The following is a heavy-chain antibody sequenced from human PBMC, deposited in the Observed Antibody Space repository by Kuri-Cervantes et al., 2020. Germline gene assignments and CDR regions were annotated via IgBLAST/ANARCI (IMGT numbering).Heavy chain of an antibody. CDR2: INHRGST. V-gene: IGHV4-34*01. CDR3: VRVGNTVPPTDNWFDP. Sequence: SETLSLTCAVYGGSFSGYYWIWIRQPPGKGLEWIGEINHRGSTNYNPSLKSRVTISEDKSKNQFSLKMRSVTAADTAVYYCVRVGNTVPPTDNWFDPWGQGTLVTVSS. D-gene: IGHD4-11*01. J-gene: IGHJ5*02. CDR1: GGSFSGYY.